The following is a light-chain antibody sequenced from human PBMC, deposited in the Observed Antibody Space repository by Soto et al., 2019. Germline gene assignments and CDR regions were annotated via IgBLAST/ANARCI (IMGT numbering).Light chain of an antibody. V-gene: IGKV3-15*01. CDR3: QQYNNWPPLT. CDR1: QSVSSN. Sequence: IAMTQSPATLSVFPGERAALSCRASQSVSSNLAWYQQKPGQAPRLLIYGASTGATGIPARFSGSGSGTEFTLTISSLQSEDFAVYYCQQYNNWPPLTFGGGTRWIS. J-gene: IGKJ4*01. CDR2: GAS.